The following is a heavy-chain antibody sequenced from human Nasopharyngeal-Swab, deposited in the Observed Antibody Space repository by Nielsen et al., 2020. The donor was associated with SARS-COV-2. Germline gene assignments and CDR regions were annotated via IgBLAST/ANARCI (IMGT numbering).Heavy chain of an antibody. J-gene: IGHJ4*02. CDR1: GFTFSSYS. CDR2: ISSSSSYI. D-gene: IGHD3-3*01. V-gene: IGHV3-21*01. CDR3: ARKSEWRGGYFDY. Sequence: GESLKISCAASGFTFSSYSMNWVRQAPGKGLERVSSISSSSSYIYYADSVKGRFTISRDNAKNSLYLQMNSLRAEDTAVYYCARKSEWRGGYFDYWGQGTLVTVSS.